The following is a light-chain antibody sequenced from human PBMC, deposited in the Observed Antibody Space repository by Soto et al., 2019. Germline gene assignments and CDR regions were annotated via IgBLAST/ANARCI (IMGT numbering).Light chain of an antibody. V-gene: IGLV2-14*01. CDR3: SSFTSTSTYV. J-gene: IGLJ1*01. CDR1: SSDVGGYNL. CDR2: EVN. Sequence: QSALTQPASVSGSPGQSITISCTGTSSDVGGYNLVSWYQHHPGKAPKLMIYEVNNRPSGVSNRFSGSKSGNTASLTISGLQAEDEADYYCSSFTSTSTYVFGTGTQLTVL.